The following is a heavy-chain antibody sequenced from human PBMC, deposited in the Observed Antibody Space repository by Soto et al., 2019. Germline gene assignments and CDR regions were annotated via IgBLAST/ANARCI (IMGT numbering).Heavy chain of an antibody. CDR3: ARGGGALYCISTGCSQVPLGY. Sequence: QVQLVQSGAEVKKPGSSVKVSCKASGGTFSSYAISWVRQAPGQGLEWMGGIIPIFGTANYAQKFQGRVTITADESTSTAYMGLGSLSSEDTAVYSWARGGGALYCISTGCSQVPLGYWGQEPWSPSPQ. D-gene: IGHD2-2*01. J-gene: IGHJ4*01. CDR2: IIPIFGTA. CDR1: GGTFSSYA. V-gene: IGHV1-69*01.